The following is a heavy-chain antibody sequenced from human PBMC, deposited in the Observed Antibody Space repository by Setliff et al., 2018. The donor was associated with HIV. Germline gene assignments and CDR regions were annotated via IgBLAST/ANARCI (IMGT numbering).Heavy chain of an antibody. J-gene: IGHJ4*02. CDR3: ARVCPPVRYNFWSGYYPKAGYFDY. CDR2: IYYTGST. D-gene: IGHD3-3*01. V-gene: IGHV4-59*11. CDR1: GGSISGHF. Sequence: PSETLSLTCSVSGGSISGHFWSWFRQPPGEGLEWIGYIYYTGSTNYNSSLKSRVTISVDTSKNQFSLNLNSVTAADTAVYYCARVCPPVRYNFWSGYYPKAGYFDYWGQGALVTVSS.